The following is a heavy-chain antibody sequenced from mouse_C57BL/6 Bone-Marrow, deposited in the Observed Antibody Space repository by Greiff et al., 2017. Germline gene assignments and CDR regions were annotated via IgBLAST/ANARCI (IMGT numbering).Heavy chain of an antibody. V-gene: IGHV1-69*01. D-gene: IGHD1-1*01. Sequence: VKLQQPGAELVMPGASVKLSCKASGYTFTSYWMHWVKQRPGQGLEWIGEIDPSDSYTNYNQKFKGKSTLTVDKSSSTAYMQLSSLTSEDSAVYYCARSGTTVVEDYAMDYWGQGTSVTVSS. CDR1: GYTFTSYW. CDR2: IDPSDSYT. J-gene: IGHJ4*01. CDR3: ARSGTTVVEDYAMDY.